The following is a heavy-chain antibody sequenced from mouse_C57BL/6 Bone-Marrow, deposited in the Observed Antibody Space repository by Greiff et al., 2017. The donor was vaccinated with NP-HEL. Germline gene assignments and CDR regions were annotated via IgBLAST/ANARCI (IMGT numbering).Heavy chain of an antibody. D-gene: IGHD1-1*01. V-gene: IGHV14-1*01. Sequence: EVQLQQSGAELVRPGASVKLSCTASGFNIKDYYMHWVKQRPEQGLEWIGRIDPEDGDTEYAPKFQGKATMTADTSSNTAYLQLSSLTSVDTAVYYCTTGVTTVVAPFDYWGQGTTLTVSS. J-gene: IGHJ2*01. CDR1: GFNIKDYY. CDR3: TTGVTTVVAPFDY. CDR2: IDPEDGDT.